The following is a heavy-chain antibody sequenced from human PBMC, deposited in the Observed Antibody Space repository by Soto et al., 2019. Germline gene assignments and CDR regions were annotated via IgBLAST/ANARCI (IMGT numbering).Heavy chain of an antibody. D-gene: IGHD3-22*01. J-gene: IGHJ4*02. Sequence: EVQLVESGGGLVQPGGSLRLSCAASGLTVSSNYMSWVRQAPGKGLEWVSVIYSGGSTYYADSVKGRFTISRDNSKNTLYLQMNSLRAEDTAVYYCAREQYYYDSSGYDWGQGTLVTVSS. CDR3: AREQYYYDSSGYD. CDR2: IYSGGST. V-gene: IGHV3-66*01. CDR1: GLTVSSNY.